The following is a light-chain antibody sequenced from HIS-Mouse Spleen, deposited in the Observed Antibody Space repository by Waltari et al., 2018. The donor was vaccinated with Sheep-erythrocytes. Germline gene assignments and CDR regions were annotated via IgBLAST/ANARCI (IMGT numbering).Light chain of an antibody. CDR2: DVS. V-gene: IGLV2-11*01. J-gene: IGLJ3*02. Sequence: QSALTQPRSVSGSPGQSVTISCTGTSSDVGGYNYVSWYQQHPGKAPKLMIYDVSKRPSGVPDRFSGSKSGNTAALTISGLQAEDEADYYGCSYAGSSTPWVFGGGTKLTVL. CDR3: CSYAGSSTPWV. CDR1: SSDVGGYNY.